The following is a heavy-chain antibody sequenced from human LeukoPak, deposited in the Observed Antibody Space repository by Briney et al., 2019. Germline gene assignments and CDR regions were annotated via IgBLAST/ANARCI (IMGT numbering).Heavy chain of an antibody. V-gene: IGHV3-7*01. CDR1: GFTFSSYA. D-gene: IGHD3-22*01. CDR2: IKQDGSEK. CDR3: ASRREYYDSSGYYQYFDY. J-gene: IGHJ4*02. Sequence: PGGSLRLSCAASGFTFSSYAMSWVRQAPGKGLEWVANIKQDGSEKYYVDSVKGRFTISRDNAKNSLYLQMNSLRAEDTAVYYCASRREYYDSSGYYQYFDYWGQGTLVTVSS.